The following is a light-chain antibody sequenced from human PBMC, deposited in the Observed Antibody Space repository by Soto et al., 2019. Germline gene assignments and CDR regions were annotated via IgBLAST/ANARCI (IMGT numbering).Light chain of an antibody. V-gene: IGKV1-39*01. J-gene: IGKJ1*01. CDR2: AAS. CDR3: QQHYSTPRT. Sequence: DIQMTQSPSSLSASVGDRVTITCRASQSISSSLIWYQQKPGKAPKFLIYAASSLQSGVPSRFSGSGSGTDFTLTISSLQPEDFATYYCQQHYSTPRTFXQGTKVDI. CDR1: QSISSS.